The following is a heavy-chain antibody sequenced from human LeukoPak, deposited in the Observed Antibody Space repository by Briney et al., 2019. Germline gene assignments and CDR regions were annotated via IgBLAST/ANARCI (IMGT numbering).Heavy chain of an antibody. V-gene: IGHV3-23*01. D-gene: IGHD6-13*01. Sequence: GGSLRLSCEGSRYSFDSYAMTWVRQAPGKGLEWVSSINGNGDITYYAESVKGRSTVSRDNSKNMLCLQMNSLRAEDTAVFYCAKRYGDSTGWFFDFWGQGSLVTVSS. CDR1: RYSFDSYA. J-gene: IGHJ4*02. CDR2: INGNGDIT. CDR3: AKRYGDSTGWFFDF.